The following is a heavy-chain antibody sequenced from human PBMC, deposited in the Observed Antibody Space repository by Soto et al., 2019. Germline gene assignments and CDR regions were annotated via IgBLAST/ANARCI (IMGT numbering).Heavy chain of an antibody. Sequence: PGGSLRLSCAASGFTFCSYAMSWVRQAPGKGLEWVSTISGSGGSTYYADSVKGRFTISRDNSKNTPYLQMNSLRAEDTAVYYCAKWPDRLVLLGYCSGGSCYGAFDIWGQGTMVTVSS. CDR3: AKWPDRLVLLGYCSGGSCYGAFDI. CDR1: GFTFCSYA. CDR2: ISGSGGST. J-gene: IGHJ3*02. D-gene: IGHD2-15*01. V-gene: IGHV3-23*01.